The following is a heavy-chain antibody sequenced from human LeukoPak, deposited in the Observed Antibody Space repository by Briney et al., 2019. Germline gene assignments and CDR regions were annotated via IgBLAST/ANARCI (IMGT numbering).Heavy chain of an antibody. CDR1: GGTFSSYA. CDR2: IIPIFGTA. CDR3: ARSSRDGYNLDYFDY. V-gene: IGHV1-69*13. D-gene: IGHD5-24*01. J-gene: IGHJ4*02. Sequence: SVKVSCKASGGTFSSYAISWVRQAPGQGLEWMGGIIPIFGTASYARKFQGRVTITADESTSTAYMELSSLRSEDTAVYYCARSSRDGYNLDYFDYWGQGTLVTVSS.